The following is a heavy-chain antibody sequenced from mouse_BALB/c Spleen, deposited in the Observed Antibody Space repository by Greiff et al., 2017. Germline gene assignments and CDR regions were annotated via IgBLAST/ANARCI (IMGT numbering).Heavy chain of an antibody. CDR2: INPSSGYT. Sequence: QVQLQQSGAELARPGASVKMSCKASGYTFTSYTMHWVKQRPGQGLEWIGYINPSSGYTNYNQKFKDKATLTADKSSSTAYMQLSSLTSEDSAVYYCARGLGRGAWFAYWGQGTLVTVSA. D-gene: IGHD4-1*01. CDR3: ARGLGRGAWFAY. CDR1: GYTFTSYT. V-gene: IGHV1-4*01. J-gene: IGHJ3*01.